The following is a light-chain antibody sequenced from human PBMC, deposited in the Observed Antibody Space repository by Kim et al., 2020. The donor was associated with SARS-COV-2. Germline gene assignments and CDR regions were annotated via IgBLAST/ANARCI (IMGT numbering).Light chain of an antibody. V-gene: IGKV1-5*01. CDR2: DAS. CDR1: QNIRNW. CDR3: QYYSNYVWT. Sequence: ASVGDRVTITCRASQNIRNWLAWYQRKPGKTPNLLIYDASTLENGVPSRFSGGGSGTEFTLTISSLQPDDFATYYCQYYSNYVWTFGQGTKVDIK. J-gene: IGKJ1*01.